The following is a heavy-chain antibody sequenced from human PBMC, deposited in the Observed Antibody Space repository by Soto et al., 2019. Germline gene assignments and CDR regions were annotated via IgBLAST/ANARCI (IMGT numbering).Heavy chain of an antibody. J-gene: IGHJ4*02. V-gene: IGHV3-48*03. D-gene: IGHD3-22*01. Sequence: PGGSLRLSCAASGFTFSSYEMNWVRQAPGKGLEWVSYISSSGSTIYYADSVKGRFTISRDNAKNSLYLQMNSLRAEDTAVYYCARDSSGYYGLPLRAQYYFDYWGQGTLVTVSS. CDR1: GFTFSSYE. CDR3: ARDSSGYYGLPLRAQYYFDY. CDR2: ISSSGSTI.